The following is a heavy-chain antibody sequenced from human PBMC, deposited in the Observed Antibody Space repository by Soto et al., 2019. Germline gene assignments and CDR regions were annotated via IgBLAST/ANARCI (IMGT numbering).Heavy chain of an antibody. J-gene: IGHJ2*01. CDR2: TSGGGDVA. D-gene: IGHD2-15*01. CDR1: GFTFINYA. CDR3: VKKSIDTLLNPVYCHFEL. Sequence: EEQLLESGGGLVQPGGSLRLSCAASGFTFINYAMNWVRQAPGKGLEWVSGTSGGGDVAFYADSVKGRFTISRDNNKNTLNLQMNSLRVEDTARYCGVKKSIDTLLNPVYCHFELWGRGILVTVSS. V-gene: IGHV3-23*01.